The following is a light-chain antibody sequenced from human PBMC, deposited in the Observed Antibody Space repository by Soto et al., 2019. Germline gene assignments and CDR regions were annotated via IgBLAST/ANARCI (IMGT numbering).Light chain of an antibody. CDR1: QSVSSSS. CDR3: QQYGSSPLT. V-gene: IGKV3-20*01. Sequence: EIVLTQSTGSLSLSPGERATLSCRASQSVSSSSLAWYQQKPGQAPRLLIYGTSSRATGIPARFSGSGSGTDFTLTISRLEPEDFAVYYCQQYGSSPLTFGGGTKVEIK. CDR2: GTS. J-gene: IGKJ4*01.